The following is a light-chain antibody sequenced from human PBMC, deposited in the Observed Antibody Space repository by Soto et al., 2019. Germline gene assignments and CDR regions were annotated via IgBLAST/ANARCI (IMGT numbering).Light chain of an antibody. J-gene: IGKJ1*01. V-gene: IGKV1-5*01. CDR1: QSISSW. CDR2: EAS. CDR3: QQYNSYPWT. Sequence: DIQMTQSPSTLSASVGDRVTITCRASQSISSWLAWYQQKPGKAPKVLIYEASSLESRVPSRFSGSGSGTEFTLTISSLQPDDFATYYCQQYNSYPWTFGQGTKVEIK.